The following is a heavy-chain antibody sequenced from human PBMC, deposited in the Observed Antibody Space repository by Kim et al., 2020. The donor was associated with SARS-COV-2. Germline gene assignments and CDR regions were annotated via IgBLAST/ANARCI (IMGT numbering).Heavy chain of an antibody. Sequence: GGSLRLSCEASGFTFENHGMHWVRQAPGKGLEWVASMWYDESVKFYPEFLKGRFTVSRDNSKNTLYLQMNSLRDEDTGVYYCARAPGYYYYGMDVWGQGTTVTVSS. CDR2: MWYDESVK. J-gene: IGHJ6*02. V-gene: IGHV3-33*03. CDR3: ARAPGYYYYGMDV. CDR1: GFTFENHG.